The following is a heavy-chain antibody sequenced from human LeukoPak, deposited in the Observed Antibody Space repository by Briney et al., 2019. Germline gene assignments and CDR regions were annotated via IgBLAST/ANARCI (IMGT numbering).Heavy chain of an antibody. D-gene: IGHD3-10*01. CDR3: ASLYYYGSGSKNWFDP. CDR2: INPNSGGT. CDR1: GYTFTTYD. V-gene: IGHV1-2*02. Sequence: GASVKVSCKASGYTFTTYDINCVRQAPGQGLEWMGWINPNSGGTNYAQKFQGRVTMTRDTSISTAYMELSRLRSDDTAVYYCASLYYYGSGSKNWFDPWGQGTLVTVSS. J-gene: IGHJ5*02.